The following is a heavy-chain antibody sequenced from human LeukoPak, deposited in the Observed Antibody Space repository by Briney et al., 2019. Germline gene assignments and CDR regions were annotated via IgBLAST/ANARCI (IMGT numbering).Heavy chain of an antibody. Sequence: GGSLRLSCTASGFTFSDHYMSWIRQAPGKGLEWIVYISPNSNDISYADSVKGRFTISRDNAKNSLYLQMNSLTVEDTGVYYCSRDPRLLDYWGQGSLVTVSS. CDR1: GFTFSDHY. CDR2: ISPNSNDI. D-gene: IGHD6-25*01. J-gene: IGHJ4*02. CDR3: SRDPRLLDY. V-gene: IGHV3-11*01.